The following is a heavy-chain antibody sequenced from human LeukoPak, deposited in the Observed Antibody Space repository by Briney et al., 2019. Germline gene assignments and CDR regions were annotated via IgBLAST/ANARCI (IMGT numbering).Heavy chain of an antibody. CDR2: ISWNSGSI. CDR3: AKAYNWNYDLLYYFDY. V-gene: IGHV3-9*01. CDR1: GFTFDDYA. D-gene: IGHD1-7*01. J-gene: IGHJ4*02. Sequence: ALRLSCAASGFTFDDYAMHWVRQAPGKGLEWVSGISWNSGSIGYADSVKGRFTFSRDNAKNSLYLQMNSLRAEDTALYYCAKAYNWNYDLLYYFDYWGQGTLVTVSS.